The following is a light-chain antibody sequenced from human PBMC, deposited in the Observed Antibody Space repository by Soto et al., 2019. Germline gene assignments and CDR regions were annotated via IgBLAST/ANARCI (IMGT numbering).Light chain of an antibody. J-gene: IGLJ2*01. Sequence: SYELTQPPSVSVAPGKTARITCGGNNIGSKSVHWYQQKPGQAPVLVIYYDSDRPSGIPERFSGSNSGNTATLTISRVEAGDEADYYCQVWSGVGGGTKVTVL. CDR2: YDS. V-gene: IGLV3-21*01. CDR1: NIGSKS. CDR3: QVWSG.